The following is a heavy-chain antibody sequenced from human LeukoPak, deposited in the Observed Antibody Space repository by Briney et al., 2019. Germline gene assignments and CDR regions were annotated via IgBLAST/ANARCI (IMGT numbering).Heavy chain of an antibody. Sequence: ASVKVSCKASGYTFTGYYMHWVRQAPGQGLEWMGWINPNSSVTNYEQRFEGRVTMTRDTSISTAYMELRRLRSDDTAVYYCARDGGSDTVWFDPWGQGTLVIVSS. CDR2: INPNSSVT. CDR1: GYTFTGYY. CDR3: ARDGGSDTVWFDP. J-gene: IGHJ5*02. V-gene: IGHV1-2*02. D-gene: IGHD5-18*01.